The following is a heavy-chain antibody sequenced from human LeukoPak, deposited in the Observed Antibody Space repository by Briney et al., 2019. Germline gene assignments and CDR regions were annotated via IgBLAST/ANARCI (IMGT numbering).Heavy chain of an antibody. J-gene: IGHJ4*02. Sequence: PGGSLRLSCAASEFSVGSNYMTWVRQAPGKGLEWVSLIYSGGSTYYADSVKGRFTISRDNSKNTLYLQMNSLRAEDTAVYYCAKDLGRTFDYWGQGTLVTVSS. CDR1: EFSVGSNY. CDR3: AKDLGRTFDY. V-gene: IGHV3-53*01. CDR2: IYSGGST. D-gene: IGHD1-14*01.